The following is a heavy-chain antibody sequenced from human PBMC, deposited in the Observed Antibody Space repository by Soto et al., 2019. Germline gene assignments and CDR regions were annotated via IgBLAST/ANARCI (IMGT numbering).Heavy chain of an antibody. J-gene: IGHJ5*02. CDR3: ARDLLWFGELPNWFDP. V-gene: IGHV3-30-3*01. CDR1: GFTLSSCA. D-gene: IGHD3-10*01. Sequence: GGSLRLSCAASGFTLSSCAMHWVRQAPGKGLEWVAVISYDGSNKYYADSVKGRFTISRDNSKNTLYLQMNSLRAEDTAVCYCARDLLWFGELPNWFDPWGQGTLVTVSS. CDR2: ISYDGSNK.